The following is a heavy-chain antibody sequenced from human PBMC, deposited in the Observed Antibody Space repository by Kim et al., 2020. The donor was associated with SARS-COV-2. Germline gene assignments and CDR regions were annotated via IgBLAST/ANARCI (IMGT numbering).Heavy chain of an antibody. CDR2: IYPGDSDT. D-gene: IGHD6-6*01. J-gene: IGHJ6*02. Sequence: GESLKISCKGSGYSFTSYWIGWVRQMPGKGLEWMGIIYPGDSDTRYSPSFQGQVTISADKSISTAYLQWSSLKASDTAMYYCARHVQVREEARPPYYYYGMDVWGQGTTVTVSS. CDR3: ARHVQVREEARPPYYYYGMDV. V-gene: IGHV5-51*01. CDR1: GYSFTSYW.